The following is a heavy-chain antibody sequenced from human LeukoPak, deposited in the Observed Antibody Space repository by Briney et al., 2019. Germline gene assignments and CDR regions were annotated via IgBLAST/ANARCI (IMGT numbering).Heavy chain of an antibody. CDR3: AREGLVVPAALPY. J-gene: IGHJ4*02. V-gene: IGHV3-30-3*01. CDR1: GFTFSSYA. CDR2: ISYDGSNK. D-gene: IGHD2-2*01. Sequence: GGSLRLSCAASGFTFSSYAMHWVRQAPGKGLEWVAVISYDGSNKYYADSVKGRFTISRDNSKNTLYLQMNSLRAEDTAVYYCAREGLVVPAALPYWGQGTLVTVSS.